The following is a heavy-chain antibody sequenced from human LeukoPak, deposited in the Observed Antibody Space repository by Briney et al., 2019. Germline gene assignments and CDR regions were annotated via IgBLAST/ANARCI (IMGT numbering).Heavy chain of an antibody. J-gene: IGHJ4*02. CDR2: IYHSGST. V-gene: IGHV4-30-2*01. Sequence: PSETLSLTCTVSGGSISSGGYYWSWIRQPPGKGLEWIGYIYHSGSTYYNPSLKSRVTISVDRSKNQFSLKLSSVTAADTAVYYCAREAVAGYYYFDYWGRGTLVTVSS. CDR3: AREAVAGYYYFDY. CDR1: GGSISSGGYY. D-gene: IGHD6-19*01.